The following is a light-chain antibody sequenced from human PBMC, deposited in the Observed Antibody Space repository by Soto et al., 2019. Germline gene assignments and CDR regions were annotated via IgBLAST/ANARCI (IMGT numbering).Light chain of an antibody. CDR1: NSNIGTNT. CDR3: AAWDDSLGAYV. J-gene: IGLJ1*01. Sequence: VLTQPPSASPTPGQRVTISCSGSNSNIGTNTVNWYQQLPGTAPRLLVYTNNQRPSGVPQRFSGSKTGTSASLAIGGLXXEDGADYYCAAWDDSLGAYVXGTXTKVXVL. CDR2: TNN. V-gene: IGLV1-44*01.